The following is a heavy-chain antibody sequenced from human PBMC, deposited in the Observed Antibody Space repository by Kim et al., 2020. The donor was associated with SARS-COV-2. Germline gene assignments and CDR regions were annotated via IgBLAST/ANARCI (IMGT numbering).Heavy chain of an antibody. V-gene: IGHV3-21*01. CDR2: ISSSSSYI. CDR1: GFTFSSYS. J-gene: IGHJ4*02. CDR3: ASRYYDILTGYHRGDY. D-gene: IGHD3-9*01. Sequence: GGSLRLSCAASGFTFSSYSMNWDRQAPGKGLEWVSSISSSSSYIYYADSVKGRFTISRDNAKNSLYLQMNSLRAEDTAVYYCASRYYDILTGYHRGDYWGQGTLVTVSS.